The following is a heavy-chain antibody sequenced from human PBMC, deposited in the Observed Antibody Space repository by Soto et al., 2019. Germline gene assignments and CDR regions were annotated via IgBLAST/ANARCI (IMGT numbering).Heavy chain of an antibody. CDR3: ALYDFWSGYWALTP. V-gene: IGHV4-31*01. Sequence: QVQLQESGPGLVKPSQTLSLTCTVSGGSISSGGYYWSWIRQHPGKGLEWIGYIYYSGSTYYNPSLKSLVTISVDTSKNQFSLKLSSVTAADTAVYYCALYDFWSGYWALTPWGQGTLVTVSS. CDR2: IYYSGST. D-gene: IGHD3-3*01. CDR1: GGSISSGGYY. J-gene: IGHJ4*02.